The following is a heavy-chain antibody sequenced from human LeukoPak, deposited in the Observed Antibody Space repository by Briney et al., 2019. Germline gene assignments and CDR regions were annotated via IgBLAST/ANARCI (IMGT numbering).Heavy chain of an antibody. D-gene: IGHD1-7*01. CDR1: GFTFSSYA. V-gene: IGHV3-23*01. Sequence: GGSLRLSCAACGFTFSSYAMTWVRQAPGKGLEWVSAISGSGGSTYYADSVKGRFTISRDNSKNTLYLQMNSLRAEDTAVYYCATSGELSSFDYWGQGTLVTVSS. CDR3: ATSGELSSFDY. J-gene: IGHJ4*02. CDR2: ISGSGGST.